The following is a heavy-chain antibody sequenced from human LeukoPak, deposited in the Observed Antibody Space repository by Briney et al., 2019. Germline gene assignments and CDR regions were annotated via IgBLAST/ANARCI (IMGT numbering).Heavy chain of an antibody. CDR2: INHSGST. D-gene: IGHD1-1*01. V-gene: IGHV4-34*01. CDR3: ARLYQQSKWKYYYYYMDV. CDR1: GGSFSGYY. J-gene: IGHJ6*03. Sequence: KPSETLSLTCAVYGGSFSGYYWSWIRQPPGKGLEWIGEINHSGSTNYNPSLKSRVTISVDTSKNQFSLKLSSVTAADTAVYYCARLYQQSKWKYYYYYMDVWGKGTAVTVSS.